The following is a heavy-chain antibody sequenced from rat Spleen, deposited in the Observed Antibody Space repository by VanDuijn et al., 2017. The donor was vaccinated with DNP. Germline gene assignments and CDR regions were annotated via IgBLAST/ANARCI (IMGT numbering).Heavy chain of an antibody. CDR2: ITSGGST. J-gene: IGHJ2*01. CDR3: TTDFERGY. V-gene: IGHV5-27*01. D-gene: IGHD1-11*01. CDR1: GFTFSTYG. Sequence: EVQLVESGGGLVQPGRSLKLSCAASGFTFSTYGMAWVRQAPKKGLEWVATITSGGSTYYRDSVKGRFTVSRDNAKNTLYLQMDSLRSEDTATYYCTTDFERGYWGQGVMVTVSS.